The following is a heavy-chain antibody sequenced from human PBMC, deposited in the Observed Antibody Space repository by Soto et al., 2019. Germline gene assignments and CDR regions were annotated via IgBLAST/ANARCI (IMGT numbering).Heavy chain of an antibody. J-gene: IGHJ4*02. Sequence: SETLSLSRTVSGGSISSYYWSWIRQPPGKGLEWIGYIYYSGSTNYNPSLKSRVTISVDTSKNQFSLKLSSVTAADTAVYYCARNLKRGYSYGPFDYWGQGTLVAVSS. V-gene: IGHV4-59*01. D-gene: IGHD5-18*01. CDR3: ARNLKRGYSYGPFDY. CDR2: IYYSGST. CDR1: GGSISSYY.